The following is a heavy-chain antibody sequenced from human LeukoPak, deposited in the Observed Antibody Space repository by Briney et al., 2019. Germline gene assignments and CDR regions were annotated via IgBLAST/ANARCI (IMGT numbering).Heavy chain of an antibody. Sequence: ASVKVSCKASGGTFSSYAISWVRQAPGQGLEWMGRIIPIFGIANYARKFQGRVTITADKSTSTAYMELSSLRSEDTAVYYCAREKGDIVVVPAARSWFDPWGQGTLVTVSS. J-gene: IGHJ5*02. CDR1: GGTFSSYA. D-gene: IGHD2-2*01. CDR2: IIPIFGIA. CDR3: AREKGDIVVVPAARSWFDP. V-gene: IGHV1-69*04.